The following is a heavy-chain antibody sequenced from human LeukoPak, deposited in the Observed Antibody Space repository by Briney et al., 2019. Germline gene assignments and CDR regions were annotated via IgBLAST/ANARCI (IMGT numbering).Heavy chain of an antibody. CDR3: ASIPVVPVFPDDY. CDR1: GFTFSSYW. CDR2: IKQDGSEK. J-gene: IGHJ4*02. V-gene: IGHV3-7*01. D-gene: IGHD4-23*01. Sequence: PGGSLRLSCAAAGFTFSSYWKSWVRQAPGKGLEWVANIKQDGSEKYYVDSVKGRFTISRDNAKNSLYLQMNSLRAEDTAVYYCASIPVVPVFPDDYWGQGTLVTVSS.